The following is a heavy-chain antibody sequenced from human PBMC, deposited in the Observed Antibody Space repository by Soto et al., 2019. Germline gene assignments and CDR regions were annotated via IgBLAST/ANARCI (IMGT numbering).Heavy chain of an antibody. D-gene: IGHD3-3*01. J-gene: IGHJ6*02. CDR1: GFTFSSFG. CDR2: IWYDGSKK. Sequence: QVQVVESGGGVVQPGRSLRLSCAASGFTFSSFGMHWVRQAPGTGLEWVSLIWYDGSKKSYGDSVKGRFTISRDTSRNTVYLQMNSLRADDTAVYYCARDASYYSLWSGYYPSRNGMDVWGQGTTVTVSS. V-gene: IGHV3-33*01. CDR3: ARDASYYSLWSGYYPSRNGMDV.